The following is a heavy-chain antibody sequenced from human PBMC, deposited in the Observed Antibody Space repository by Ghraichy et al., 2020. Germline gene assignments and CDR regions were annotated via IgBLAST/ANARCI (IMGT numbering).Heavy chain of an antibody. V-gene: IGHV4-34*01. J-gene: IGHJ4*02. D-gene: IGHD1-26*01. CDR3: ARGRYSGSYYVLYYFDY. CDR1: GGSFSGYY. Sequence: SETLSLTCAVYGGSFSGYYWSWIRQPPGKGLEWIGEINHSGSTNYNPSLKSRVTISVDTSKNQFSLKLSSVTAADTAVYYCARGRYSGSYYVLYYFDYWGQGTLVTVSS. CDR2: INHSGST.